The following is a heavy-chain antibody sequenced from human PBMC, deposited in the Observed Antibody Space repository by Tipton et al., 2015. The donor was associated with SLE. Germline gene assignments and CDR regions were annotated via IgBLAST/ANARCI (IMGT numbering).Heavy chain of an antibody. CDR2: INRSGTT. CDR1: GGSFNNNF. CDR3: VRVRWMRVPPSHFLYSVDV. Sequence: TLSLTCAVYGGSFNNNFWAWIRQPPGKGLEWIAEINRSGTTYYNPSLKSRVSMSLDTSSNQFSLKLSSVTAADTAIYYCVRVRWMRVPPSHFLYSVDVWGKGTSVTVSS. V-gene: IGHV4-34*01. J-gene: IGHJ6*03. D-gene: IGHD3-10*01.